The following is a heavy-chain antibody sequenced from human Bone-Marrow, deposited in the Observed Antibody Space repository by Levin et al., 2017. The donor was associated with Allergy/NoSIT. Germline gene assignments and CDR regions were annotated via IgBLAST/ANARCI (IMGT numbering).Heavy chain of an antibody. Sequence: SLKISCAASGFTFTDYAIHWIRQAPGRGLEWVSGVSWNSGTIGYADSVKGRFTISRDNAKNSLYLQMNTLRTEDTALYFWERDKDYGGNGYYYYGMDVWGQGTTVTVSS. J-gene: IGHJ6*02. CDR2: VSWNSGTI. V-gene: IGHV3-9*01. D-gene: IGHD4-23*01. CDR1: GFTFTDYA. CDR3: ERDKDYGGNGYYYYGMDV.